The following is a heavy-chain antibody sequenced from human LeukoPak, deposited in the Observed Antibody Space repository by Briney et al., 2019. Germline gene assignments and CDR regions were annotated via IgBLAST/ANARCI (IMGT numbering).Heavy chain of an antibody. CDR2: INHSGST. D-gene: IGHD5-18*01. CDR1: GGSISGYY. CDR3: ARGHASYSYGFRY. Sequence: PSETLSLTCAVYGGSISGYYWSWIRQPPGKGLEWIGEINHSGSTNYNPSLKSRVTISVDTSKNQFSLKLSSVTAADTAVYYCARGHASYSYGFRYWGQGTLVTVSS. V-gene: IGHV4-34*01. J-gene: IGHJ4*02.